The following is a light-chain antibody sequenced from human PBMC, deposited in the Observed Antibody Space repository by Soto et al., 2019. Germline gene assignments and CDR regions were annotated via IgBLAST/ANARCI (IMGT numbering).Light chain of an antibody. CDR1: QDISSW. CDR3: QQANSFPIT. CDR2: ATS. V-gene: IGKV1-12*01. Sequence: DIQMTQSPSFVSASVGDRVTITCRASQDISSWLVWYQQKPGKAPKLLIHATSGLQSGVPSRFSGSGSGPDFTLTISNLQSEDFATYYCQQANSFPITFGGGTKVDIK. J-gene: IGKJ4*01.